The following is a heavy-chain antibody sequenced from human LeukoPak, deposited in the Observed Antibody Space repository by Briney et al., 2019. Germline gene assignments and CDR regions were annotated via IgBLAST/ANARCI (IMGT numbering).Heavy chain of an antibody. Sequence: SETLSLTCTVSGGSISSGSYFWGWIRQPPGKGLEWIGTIYYSGSTYYNPSLKSRVTISVDTSKNQFSLKLTSVTAADTAVYYCARVRLSYYYMDVWGKGTTVTVSS. J-gene: IGHJ6*03. V-gene: IGHV4-39*07. CDR2: IYYSGST. CDR1: GGSISSGSYF. CDR3: ARVRLSYYYMDV.